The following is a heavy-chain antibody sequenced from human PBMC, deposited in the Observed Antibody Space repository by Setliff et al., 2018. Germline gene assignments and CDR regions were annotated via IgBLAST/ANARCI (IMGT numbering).Heavy chain of an antibody. CDR1: GFTFRNYG. D-gene: IGHD2-15*01. CDR2: IWFDGGNE. V-gene: IGHV3-33*03. CDR3: AKDQGTGYCSGGSCYLFEH. J-gene: IGHJ4*02. Sequence: AGGSLRLSCAASGFTFRNYGMHWVRQAPGKGPEWVAVIWFDGGNEFYADSVRGRFTISRDNSKNMLYLQMDSLRVEDTAVYYCAKDQGTGYCSGGSCYLFEHWGQGVQVTVSS.